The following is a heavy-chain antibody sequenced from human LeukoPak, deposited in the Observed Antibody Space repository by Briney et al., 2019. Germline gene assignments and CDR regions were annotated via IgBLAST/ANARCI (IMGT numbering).Heavy chain of an antibody. CDR3: ARHNCFPRGQTREVVRGVYQCRFDY. V-gene: IGHV4-34*01. CDR1: GGSFSGYY. D-gene: IGHD3-10*01. J-gene: IGHJ4*02. CDR2: INHSGST. Sequence: SETLSLTCAVYGGSFSGYYWSWIRQPPGKGLEWIGEINHSGSTNYNPSLKSRVTISVDTSKNQFSLKLSSVTAADTAVYYCARHNCFPRGQTREVVRGVYQCRFDYWGQGTLVTVSS.